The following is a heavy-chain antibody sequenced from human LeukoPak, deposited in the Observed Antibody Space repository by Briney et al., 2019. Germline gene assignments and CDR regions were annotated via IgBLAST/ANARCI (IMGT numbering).Heavy chain of an antibody. Sequence: ASVKVSCKAFGYTFTAYYMHWVRQALGQGFEWMGWINLDSGATDYAQKFQGRVTMARDTSSGTAYMEVSGLRSDDTAVYYCARDNYSGYDPWGQGTLVTVSS. CDR3: ARDNYSGYDP. CDR1: GYTFTAYY. D-gene: IGHD5-12*01. J-gene: IGHJ5*02. V-gene: IGHV1-2*02. CDR2: INLDSGAT.